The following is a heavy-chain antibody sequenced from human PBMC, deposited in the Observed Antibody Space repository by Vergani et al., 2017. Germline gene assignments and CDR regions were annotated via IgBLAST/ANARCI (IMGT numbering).Heavy chain of an antibody. CDR2: IYTSGST. CDR1: GGSISSYY. J-gene: IGHJ6*02. CDR3: ARDQYSSSSYYYYGMDV. Sequence: QVQLQESGPGLVKPSETLSLTCTVSGGSISSYYWSWIRQPAGKGLVWIGRIYTSGSTNYNPSLKSRVTMSVDTSKNQFSLKLSSVTAADTAVYYCARDQYSSSSYYYYGMDVWGQGTTVTVSS. V-gene: IGHV4-4*07. D-gene: IGHD6-6*01.